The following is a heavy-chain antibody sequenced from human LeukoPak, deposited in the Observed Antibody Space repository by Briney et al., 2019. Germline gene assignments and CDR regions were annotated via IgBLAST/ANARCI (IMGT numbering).Heavy chain of an antibody. CDR2: ISWNSGSI. D-gene: IGHD3-10*01. J-gene: IGHJ4*02. CDR1: GLTFDDYA. Sequence: GGSLRLSCAASGLTFDDYAMHWVRQAPGKGLEWVSGISWNSGSIGYADSVKGRFTISRDNAKNSLYLQMNSLRAEDTALYYCAKGLWFGEFHPFDYWGQGTLVTVSS. CDR3: AKGLWFGEFHPFDY. V-gene: IGHV3-9*01.